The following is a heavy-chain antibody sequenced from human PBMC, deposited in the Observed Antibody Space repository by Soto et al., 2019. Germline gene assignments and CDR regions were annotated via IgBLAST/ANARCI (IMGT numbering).Heavy chain of an antibody. Sequence: SETLSLTCKVSGGSFSSHYWSWIRQPPGEGMEWIGYVFYTGSTNYNPSLRSRVLISVDTSKKQFSLKLRSVTAADTAVYYYARQDGYYYYMDVWGKGTTDIVPS. CDR3: ARQDGYYYYMDV. CDR2: VFYTGST. V-gene: IGHV4-59*08. CDR1: GGSFSSHY. J-gene: IGHJ6*03.